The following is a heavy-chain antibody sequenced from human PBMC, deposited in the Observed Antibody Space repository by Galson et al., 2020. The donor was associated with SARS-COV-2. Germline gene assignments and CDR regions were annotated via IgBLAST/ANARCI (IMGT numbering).Heavy chain of an antibody. J-gene: IGHJ3*01. CDR1: GYRFTSYW. CDR3: ARGGSFSEIWDTSAYGAFDF. D-gene: IGHD3-22*01. CDR2: MYPGDSDT. V-gene: IGHV5-51*01. Sequence: GESLKISCKGSGYRFTSYWIGWVRQMPGKGPECMGIMYPGDSDTRYSPSFQGQVTISADKSISTAYLQWSSLKASDTAMYYCARGGSFSEIWDTSAYGAFDFWGQGTMVTVSS.